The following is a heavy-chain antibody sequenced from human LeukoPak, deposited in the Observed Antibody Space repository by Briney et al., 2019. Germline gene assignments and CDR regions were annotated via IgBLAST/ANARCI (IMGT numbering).Heavy chain of an antibody. CDR3: TTQGRRGYSYGYLDY. CDR2: IKSKTDGGTT. D-gene: IGHD5-18*01. CDR1: GFTFGNAW. Sequence: GGSLRLSCAASGFTFGNAWMSWVRQAPGKGLEWVGRIKSKTDGGTTDYAAPVKGRFTISRDDSKNTLYLQMNSLKTEDTAVYYCTTQGRRGYSYGYLDYWGQGTLVTVSS. V-gene: IGHV3-15*01. J-gene: IGHJ4*02.